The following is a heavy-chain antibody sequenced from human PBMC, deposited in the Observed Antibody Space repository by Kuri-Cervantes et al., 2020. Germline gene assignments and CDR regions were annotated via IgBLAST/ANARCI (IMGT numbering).Heavy chain of an antibody. CDR3: ARPYDGDYTSNWFDP. J-gene: IGHJ5*02. Sequence: GESLKISCAASGFTLNVYAMGWVRQTPGKGLEWVSSISGSGDRTYYADSVKGRFTISRDNSMNTLYLQMNSLRPEDAAVYYRARPYDGDYTSNWFDPWGQGTLVTVSS. CDR2: ISGSGDRT. D-gene: IGHD4-17*01. CDR1: GFTLNVYA. V-gene: IGHV3-23*01.